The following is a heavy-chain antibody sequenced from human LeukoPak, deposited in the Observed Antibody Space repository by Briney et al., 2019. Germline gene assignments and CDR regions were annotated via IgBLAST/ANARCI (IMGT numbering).Heavy chain of an antibody. CDR3: ARGYYDSSGYYYYYYYGMDV. CDR2: IYHSGST. V-gene: IGHV4-4*02. D-gene: IGHD3-22*01. Sequence: SGTLSLTCAVSGGSISSSNWWSWVRQPPGKGLEWIGEIYHSGSTNYNPSLKSRVTISVDKSKNQFSLKLSSVTAADTAVYYCARGYYDSSGYYYYYYYGMDVWGQGTTVTVSS. J-gene: IGHJ6*02. CDR1: GGSISSSNW.